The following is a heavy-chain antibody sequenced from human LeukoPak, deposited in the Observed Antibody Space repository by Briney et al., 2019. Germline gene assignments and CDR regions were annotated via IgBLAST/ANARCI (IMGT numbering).Heavy chain of an antibody. J-gene: IGHJ4*02. CDR2: IYYSGST. D-gene: IGHD2-15*01. V-gene: IGHV4-59*01. CDR3: ARSGGSCEGDY. CDR1: GGFISSYY. Sequence: PSETLSLTCTVSGGFISSYYWSWIRQPPGKGLEWIGYIYYSGSTNYNPSLKSRVTISVDTSKNQFSLKLSSVTAADTAVYYCARSGGSCEGDYWGQGTLVTVSS.